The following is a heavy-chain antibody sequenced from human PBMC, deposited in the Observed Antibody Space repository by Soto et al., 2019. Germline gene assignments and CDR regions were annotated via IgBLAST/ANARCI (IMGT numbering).Heavy chain of an antibody. CDR3: VKHGSDSGWFFFDP. CDR2: VSYSGST. CDR1: GGAIGGYY. D-gene: IGHD6-19*01. V-gene: IGHV4-59*08. Sequence: SETLSLTCSLSGGAIGGYYWSWIRQPPGKALEWVGYVSYSGSTDYHPSLKSRVSISIDTSKNQFSLKMISVTAADTAVYYCVKHGSDSGWFFFDPWGQGALVTVSS. J-gene: IGHJ5*02.